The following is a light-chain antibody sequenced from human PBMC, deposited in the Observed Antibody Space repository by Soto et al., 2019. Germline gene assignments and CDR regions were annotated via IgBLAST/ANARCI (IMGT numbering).Light chain of an antibody. CDR3: QQYSSSRT. CDR1: QTVNNNY. Sequence: EIVLTQSPGTLSLSPGERATLSCRASQTVNNNYLAWYQQRPGQAPRLLIYGASSRATGIPDRFSGSGSGTDFTLTISRLEPEDFAVYYCQQYSSSRTFGQGTKVEIK. V-gene: IGKV3-20*01. CDR2: GAS. J-gene: IGKJ1*01.